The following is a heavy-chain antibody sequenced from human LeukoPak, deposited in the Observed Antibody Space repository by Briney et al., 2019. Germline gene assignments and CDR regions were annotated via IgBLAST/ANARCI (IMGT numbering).Heavy chain of an antibody. D-gene: IGHD2-15*01. CDR3: ARDDCSGGSCPNDY. Sequence: ASVKVSCKASGGTFSSYAISWVRQAPGQGLEWMGRIIPILGIANYAQKFQGRVTITADKSTSTAYMELSSLRSEDTAVYYYARDDCSGGSCPNDYWGQGTLVTVSS. V-gene: IGHV1-69*04. J-gene: IGHJ4*02. CDR1: GGTFSSYA. CDR2: IIPILGIA.